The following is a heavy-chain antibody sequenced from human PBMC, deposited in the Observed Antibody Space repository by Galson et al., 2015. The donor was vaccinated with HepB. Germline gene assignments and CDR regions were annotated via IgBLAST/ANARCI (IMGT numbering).Heavy chain of an antibody. Sequence: PALVKPTQTLTLTCSFSGLSLTTSGVTVAWIRQPPGKALEWLAHIYWVDSKRYSPSQENRLTITKDTSKNQVVFTMTNMAPVDTATYYCAHIRDPYCATTGCWGGDWNFDLWGRGTLVTVSS. CDR1: GLSLTTSGVT. V-gene: IGHV2-5*02. J-gene: IGHJ2*01. D-gene: IGHD2-2*01. CDR2: IYWVDSK. CDR3: AHIRDPYCATTGCWGGDWNFDL.